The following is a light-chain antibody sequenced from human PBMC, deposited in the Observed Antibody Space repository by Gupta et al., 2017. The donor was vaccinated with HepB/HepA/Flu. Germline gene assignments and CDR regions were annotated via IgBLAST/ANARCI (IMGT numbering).Light chain of an antibody. J-gene: IGLJ3*02. CDR2: EVS. V-gene: IGLV2-14*01. Sequence: QAVLTHPAAAASPPRQSITTSCTGTSSDVGGYNYVSWYQQHPGKAPKLMIYEVSNRPSGVSNRFSGSKSGNTASLTISGLQAEDEADYYCSSYTSSSIRVFGGGTKLTVL. CDR1: SSDVGGYNY. CDR3: SSYTSSSIRV.